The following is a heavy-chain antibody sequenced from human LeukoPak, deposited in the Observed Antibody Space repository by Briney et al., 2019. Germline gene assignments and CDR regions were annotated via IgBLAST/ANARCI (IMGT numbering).Heavy chain of an antibody. J-gene: IGHJ3*01. CDR2: TSTYNGNT. CDR3: ARGFGRDAFDL. Sequence: GASVKVSCKASGYTFTTHGINWVRQALGQGFEWMGWTSTYNGNTNFAQKFQGRVTMTTDTSTSTAYMELRSLRSDDTAVYYCARGFGRDAFDLWGQGTMVTVSS. V-gene: IGHV1-18*01. CDR1: GYTFTTHG. D-gene: IGHD3-16*01.